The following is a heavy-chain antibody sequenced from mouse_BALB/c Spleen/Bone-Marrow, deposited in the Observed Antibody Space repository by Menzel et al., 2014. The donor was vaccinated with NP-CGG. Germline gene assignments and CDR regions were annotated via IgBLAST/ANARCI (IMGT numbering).Heavy chain of an antibody. CDR1: GYTFTTYW. CDR3: ARSPGYWYFDV. CDR2: INPSNGGI. J-gene: IGHJ1*01. V-gene: IGHV1S81*02. Sequence: QVQLKQSGAELVRPGGSVKLSCKASGYTFTTYWMHWIQQRPEQGLEWIGEINPSNGGINYWENLKDKVILTIDKANSTPYMQLSSLTSEDSALYYCARSPGYWYFDVWGAGTTVTVSS.